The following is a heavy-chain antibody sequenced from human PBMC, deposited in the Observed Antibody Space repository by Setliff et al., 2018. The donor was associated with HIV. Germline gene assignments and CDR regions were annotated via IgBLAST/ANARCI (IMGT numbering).Heavy chain of an antibody. J-gene: IGHJ4*02. Sequence: PGGSLRLSCAASGFTFDEYARHWVRQAPGKGLEWVSGMSWNIETVGYADSVKGRFTISRDNAKNLLYLEMDSLRPEDTALYYCVSTPGVFYFDFWGQGTPGTAS. CDR1: GFTFDEYA. D-gene: IGHD2-15*01. CDR3: VSTPGVFYFDF. V-gene: IGHV3-9*01. CDR2: MSWNIETV.